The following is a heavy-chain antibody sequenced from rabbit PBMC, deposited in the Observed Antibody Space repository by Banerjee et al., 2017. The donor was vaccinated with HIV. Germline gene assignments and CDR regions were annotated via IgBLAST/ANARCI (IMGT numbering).Heavy chain of an antibody. CDR1: GFSFSSSDY. CDR3: ARSAGYGDFAYALTRLDL. D-gene: IGHD2-1*01. J-gene: IGHJ3*01. V-gene: IGHV1S45*01. Sequence: QEQLEESGGDLVKPEGSLTLTCTASGFSFSSSDYMCWVRQAPGEGLEWIACIYTGSSDRTYYATWAKGRFTISKTSSTTVTLQMTSLTVADTATYFCARSAGYGDFAYALTRLDLRGPGTLVTVS. CDR2: IYTGSSDRT.